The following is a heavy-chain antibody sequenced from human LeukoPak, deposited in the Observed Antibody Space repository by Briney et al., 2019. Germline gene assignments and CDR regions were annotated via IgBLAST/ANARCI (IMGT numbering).Heavy chain of an antibody. J-gene: IGHJ4*02. CDR2: INGNGGST. CDR3: AKDSLWAYDY. V-gene: IGHV3-43*02. D-gene: IGHD7-27*01. CDR1: GFTFSDYA. Sequence: GGSLRLSCAASGFTFSDYAMHWVRQAPGKGLEWVSIINGNGGSTHYADSVKGRFTVSRDNSKDSLYLQMNSLTTEDTAFYHWAKDSLWAYDYWGQGTLVTVSS.